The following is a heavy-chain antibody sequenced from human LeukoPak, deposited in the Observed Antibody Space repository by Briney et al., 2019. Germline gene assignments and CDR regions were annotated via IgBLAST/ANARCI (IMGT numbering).Heavy chain of an antibody. CDR3: ATFSYSGNYDDY. J-gene: IGHJ4*02. CDR2: IYYTGST. Sequence: PSETLSLTCTVSGDSISISSYFWAWIRQPPGKGLEWIGSIYYTGSTYFNPSLKSRVTLSVDTSKNQFSLKLNSVTAADTAVYYCATFSYSGNYDDYWGQGTLVTVSS. V-gene: IGHV4-39*01. D-gene: IGHD1-26*01. CDR1: GDSISISSYF.